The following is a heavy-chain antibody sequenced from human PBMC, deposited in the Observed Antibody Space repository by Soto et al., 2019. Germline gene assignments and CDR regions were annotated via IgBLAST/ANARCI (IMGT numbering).Heavy chain of an antibody. J-gene: IGHJ6*02. CDR1: GYSFTSYW. Sequence: GESLKISCKGSGYSFTSYWIGWVRQMPGKGLEWMGIIYPGDSDTRYSPSFQGQVTISADKSISTAYLQWSSLKASDTAMYYCARATYDFWSGYSPSYYYGMDVWGQGTTVTVSS. CDR3: ARATYDFWSGYSPSYYYGMDV. CDR2: IYPGDSDT. V-gene: IGHV5-51*01. D-gene: IGHD3-3*01.